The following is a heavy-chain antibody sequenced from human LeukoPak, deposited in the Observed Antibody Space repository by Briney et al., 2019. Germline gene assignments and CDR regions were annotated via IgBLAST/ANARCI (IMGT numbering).Heavy chain of an antibody. V-gene: IGHV1-69*13. CDR2: IIPIFGTA. Sequence: VKVSCKASGRTFTSYAISWVRQAPGQGLGWMGGIIPIFGTANYAQNFQGRVKITADESTSTAYMELSSLRSEDTAVYYCARGAPYSLFDLWGKGTMVTVSS. CDR3: ARGAPYSLFDL. D-gene: IGHD3-16*01. CDR1: GRTFTSYA. J-gene: IGHJ3*01.